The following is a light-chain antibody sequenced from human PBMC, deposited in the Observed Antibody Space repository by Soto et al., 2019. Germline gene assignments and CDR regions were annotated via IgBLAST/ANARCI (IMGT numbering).Light chain of an antibody. CDR3: GTWDSSLSAGYV. CDR2: EVS. CDR1: SSDVGGYNY. V-gene: IGLV2-14*01. J-gene: IGLJ1*01. Sequence: QSALTQPASVSGSPGQSITISCTGTSSDVGGYNYVSWYQQHPGKAPKLMIYEVSNRPSGVSNRFSGSKSGNTASLTISGLQAEDEADYYCGTWDSSLSAGYVFGTGTKLTVL.